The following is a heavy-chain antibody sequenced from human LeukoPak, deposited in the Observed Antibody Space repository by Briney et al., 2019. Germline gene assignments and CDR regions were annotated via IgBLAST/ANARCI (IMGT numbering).Heavy chain of an antibody. Sequence: GRSLRLSCAASGFTFSSYVIHWVRQAPGKGLEWVAVISRDGSSQHYADSVKGRFSISRDNPKNTVFLQMESLRPEDTAVYYCAKGDCESGDTGYFDYWGQGTLVTVSS. CDR3: AKGDCESGDTGYFDY. CDR1: GFTFSSYV. J-gene: IGHJ4*02. V-gene: IGHV3-30*18. D-gene: IGHD1-26*01. CDR2: ISRDGSSQ.